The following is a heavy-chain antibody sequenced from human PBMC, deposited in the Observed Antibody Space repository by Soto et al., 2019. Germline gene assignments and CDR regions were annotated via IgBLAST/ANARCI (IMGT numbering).Heavy chain of an antibody. Sequence: QVQLVQSGAEVKEPGASVKVSCKASGYILTDYYMHWVRQAPGQGLEWMGWFNPNSGDTKYAQKFQGRVTMTGDTSISTAYMEMSRLKSDDTAMYYCTRGSSTYSGIKNAFEIWGRGTIVTVSS. CDR3: TRGSSTYSGIKNAFEI. V-gene: IGHV1-2*02. J-gene: IGHJ3*02. CDR2: FNPNSGDT. CDR1: GYILTDYY. D-gene: IGHD3-10*01.